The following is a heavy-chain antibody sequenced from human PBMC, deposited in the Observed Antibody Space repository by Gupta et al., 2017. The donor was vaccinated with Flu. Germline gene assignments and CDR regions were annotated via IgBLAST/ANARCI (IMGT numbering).Heavy chain of an antibody. J-gene: IGHJ3*02. CDR3: ACGGDYYYGKMDDFDI. CDR2: ISSSSSYV. V-gene: IGHV3-21*01. CDR1: GFTFSSYN. Sequence: EVRLVESGGGLVKPGGSLRLSCVASGFTFSSYNMQWVRQAPGKGLEWVSGISSSSSYVYSADSVKGRFTNSRDNAKNSLYLQMNSLRAEDTAVYYCACGGDYYYGKMDDFDIWGQGTMVTVSA. D-gene: IGHD3-22*01.